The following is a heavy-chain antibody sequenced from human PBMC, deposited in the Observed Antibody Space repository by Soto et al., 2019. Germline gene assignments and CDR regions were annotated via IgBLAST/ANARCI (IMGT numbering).Heavy chain of an antibody. V-gene: IGHV4-59*01. CDR2: IYSSGST. J-gene: IGHJ4*02. CDR1: GDSIKTYF. Sequence: SETLSLTCTVSGDSIKTYFWTWVRQAPGRGLEWIGYIYSSGSTHYNPSLQNRVTISIDTSKNQVSLNVNSVTAADTAVYYCARDHPHSYGVYYFDYWGQGTPVTVSS. D-gene: IGHD5-18*01. CDR3: ARDHPHSYGVYYFDY.